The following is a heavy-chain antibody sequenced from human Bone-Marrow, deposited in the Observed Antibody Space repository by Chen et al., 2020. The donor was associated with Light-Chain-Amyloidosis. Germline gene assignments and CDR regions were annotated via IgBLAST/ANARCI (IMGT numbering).Heavy chain of an antibody. J-gene: IGHJ4*02. V-gene: IGHV3-33*01. D-gene: IGHD3-3*01. Sequence: QVRLVESGGGVVQPGTSLRLSCTASGFTFSDYGMHWVRQAPGKGLEWVAVIWSDGNYEYYADTVNGRFTISRDSSKKTLYVQMNRLTVDDTGVYYCERADDLWSGTPDHWGQGTPVTVSS. CDR3: ERADDLWSGTPDH. CDR1: GFTFSDYG. CDR2: IWSDGNYE.